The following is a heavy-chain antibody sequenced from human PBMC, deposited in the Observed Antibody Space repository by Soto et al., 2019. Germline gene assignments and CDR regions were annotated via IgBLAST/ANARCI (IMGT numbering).Heavy chain of an antibody. CDR3: ARDLRAAAGNYYYGMDV. D-gene: IGHD6-13*01. CDR1: GVTFSSYA. CDR2: IIPIFGTA. Sequence: SVKVSCKASGVTFSSYAISWVRQAPGQGLEWMGGIIPIFGTANYAQKFQGRVTITADKSTSTAYMELSSLRSEDTAVYYCARDLRAAAGNYYYGMDVWGQGTTVTVSS. J-gene: IGHJ6*02. V-gene: IGHV1-69*06.